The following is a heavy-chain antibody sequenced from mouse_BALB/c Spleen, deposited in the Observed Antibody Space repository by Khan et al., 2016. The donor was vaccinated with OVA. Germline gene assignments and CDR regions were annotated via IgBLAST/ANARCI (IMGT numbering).Heavy chain of an antibody. CDR1: GYSITSNYA. D-gene: IGHD1-1*01. Sequence: EVQLQESGPGLVKPSQSLSLTCTVTGYSITSNYAWNWIRQFPGNKLEWMGYISYSGSTNYNPSLKSRISITRDTSKNQFFLQLNSVTTEDTATYNCARGNYYGYAMAYWGQGTSITVSA. V-gene: IGHV3-2*02. J-gene: IGHJ4*01. CDR3: ARGNYYGYAMAY. CDR2: ISYSGST.